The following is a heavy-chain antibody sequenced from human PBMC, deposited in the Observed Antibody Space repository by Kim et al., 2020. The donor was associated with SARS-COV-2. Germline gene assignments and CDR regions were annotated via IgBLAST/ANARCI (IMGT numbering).Heavy chain of an antibody. CDR3: TRPHYMDV. V-gene: IGHV1-2*02. CDR2: IIPTSGAT. CDR1: GYIFTGFY. J-gene: IGHJ6*02. Sequence: ASVKVSCKASGYIFTGFYIHWVRQAPGQGLEWMGWIIPTSGATYFAEKFQGRVTMTRDTSISTVYMEVSTLESDDTAVYYCTRPHYMDVWGQGTTVTVSS.